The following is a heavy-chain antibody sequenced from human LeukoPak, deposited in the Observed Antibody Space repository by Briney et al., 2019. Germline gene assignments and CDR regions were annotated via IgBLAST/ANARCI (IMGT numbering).Heavy chain of an antibody. CDR3: ARGVGVFWSGYPYPGDFDY. V-gene: IGHV4-38-2*02. Sequence: PSETLSLTCTVSGYSISSGYYWGWIRQPPGKGLEWIGSIYHSGSTYYNPSLKSRVTISVDTSKNQFSLKLSSVTAADTAVYYCARGVGVFWSGYPYPGDFDYWGQGTLVTVSS. D-gene: IGHD3-3*01. CDR2: IYHSGST. CDR1: GYSISSGYY. J-gene: IGHJ4*02.